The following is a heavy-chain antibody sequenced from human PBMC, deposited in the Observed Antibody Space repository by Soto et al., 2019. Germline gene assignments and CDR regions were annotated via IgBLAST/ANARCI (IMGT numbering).Heavy chain of an antibody. CDR3: ARSYNWNYVGDFDY. J-gene: IGHJ4*02. V-gene: IGHV4-39*01. CDR1: GGSISSSSYY. D-gene: IGHD1-7*01. CDR2: IYYSGST. Sequence: SETLSLTCTVSGGSISSSSYYWGWIRQPPGKGLEWIGSIYYSGSTYYNPSLKSRVTISVDTSKNQFSLKLSSVTAADTAVYYCARSYNWNYVGDFDYWGQGTLVTVSS.